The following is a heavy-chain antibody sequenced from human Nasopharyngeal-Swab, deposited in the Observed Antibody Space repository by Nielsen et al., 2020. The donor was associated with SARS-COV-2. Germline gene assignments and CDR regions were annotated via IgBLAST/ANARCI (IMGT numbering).Heavy chain of an antibody. D-gene: IGHD4-17*01. Sequence: GGSLRLSCTASGFTFGDYAMSWVRQAPGKGLEWVGFIRGKAYGGTTEYAASVKGRFTISRDDSKSIAYLQMNSLKTEDTAVYYCTRGGYGDYGLYYFDYWGQGTLVTVSS. CDR2: IRGKAYGGTT. CDR1: GFTFGDYA. J-gene: IGHJ4*02. CDR3: TRGGYGDYGLYYFDY. V-gene: IGHV3-49*04.